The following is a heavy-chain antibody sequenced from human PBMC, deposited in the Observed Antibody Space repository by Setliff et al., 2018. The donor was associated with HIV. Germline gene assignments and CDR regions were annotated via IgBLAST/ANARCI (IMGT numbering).Heavy chain of an antibody. V-gene: IGHV4-38-2*01. CDR2: IYHSGTT. Sequence: SETLSLTCAVSGYSISSDYYWAWIRQPPGKGLEWIATIYHSGTTYYNPSLKSRVTISVDPSQNQFSLRLISVTAADAAMYYCARPSLGIGGGSKFDSWGQGTLVTVSS. CDR3: ARPSLGIGGGSKFDS. J-gene: IGHJ4*02. D-gene: IGHD3-3*01. CDR1: GYSISSDYY.